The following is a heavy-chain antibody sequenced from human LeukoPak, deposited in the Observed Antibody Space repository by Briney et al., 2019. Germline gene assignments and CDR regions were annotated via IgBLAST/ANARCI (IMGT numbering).Heavy chain of an antibody. J-gene: IGHJ5*02. Sequence: ASVKVSCKASGYTFTSYGISWVRQAPGQGLEWMGGIIPIFGTANYAQKFQGRVTITADESTSTAYMELSSLRSEDTAVYYCARDIRIAAAGLNWFDPWGQGTLVTVSS. CDR3: ARDIRIAAAGLNWFDP. CDR1: GYTFTSYG. CDR2: IIPIFGTA. D-gene: IGHD6-13*01. V-gene: IGHV1-69*13.